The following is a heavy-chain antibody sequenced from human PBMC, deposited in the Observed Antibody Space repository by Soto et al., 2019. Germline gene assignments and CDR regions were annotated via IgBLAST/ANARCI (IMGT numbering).Heavy chain of an antibody. CDR2: IYHTGTT. CDR3: ARVMAAMQNWLDP. V-gene: IGHV4-30-4*01. J-gene: IGHJ5*02. D-gene: IGHD2-2*01. CDR1: VGSISSIDYF. Sequence: TLSLTCSVSVGSISSIDYFWSWILQPPGKGLEWIGFIYHTGTTYYNPSLRSRVTTSIDTSKSQFSMKLNSVTAADTAVYYCARVMAAMQNWLDPWGQGTLVTVSS.